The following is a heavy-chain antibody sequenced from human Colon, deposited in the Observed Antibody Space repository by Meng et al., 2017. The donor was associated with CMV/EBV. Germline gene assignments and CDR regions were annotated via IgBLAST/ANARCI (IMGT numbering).Heavy chain of an antibody. D-gene: IGHD2-21*01. Sequence: ASGFTFTYHYMDWVRLAPGKGLEWVGRIRNKANSYTTEYAASVKGRFTISRDDSKNSVYLQMNSLKTEDTAVYYCARVWRGRWFAPWGQGTLVTVSS. CDR3: ARVWRGRWFAP. CDR2: IRNKANSYTT. J-gene: IGHJ5*02. V-gene: IGHV3-72*01. CDR1: GFTFTYHY.